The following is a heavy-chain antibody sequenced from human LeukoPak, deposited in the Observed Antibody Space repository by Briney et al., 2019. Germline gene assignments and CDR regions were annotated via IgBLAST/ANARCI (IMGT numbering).Heavy chain of an antibody. CDR2: INPSGGST. Sequence: ASVKVSCKASGYTFTSYYMHWVRQAPGQGLEWMGIINPSGGSTSYAQKFQGRVTMTRDMSTSTVYMELSSLRSEDTAVYYCARGITVTTSAPTYYYYYMDVWGKGTTVTVSS. D-gene: IGHD4-17*01. CDR1: GYTFTSYY. V-gene: IGHV1-46*01. J-gene: IGHJ6*03. CDR3: ARGITVTTSAPTYYYYYMDV.